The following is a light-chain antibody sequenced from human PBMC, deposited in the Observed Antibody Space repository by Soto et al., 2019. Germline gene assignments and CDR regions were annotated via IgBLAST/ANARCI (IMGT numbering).Light chain of an antibody. CDR3: CSYAGSSTSPGVI. J-gene: IGLJ2*01. CDR1: SSDVGSYNL. V-gene: IGLV2-23*01. CDR2: EGS. Sequence: SALTQPASVSGSPGQSITISCTGTSSDVGSYNLVSWYQQHPGKAPKLMIYEGSKRPSGVSNRFSGSKSGNTASLTISGLQAEDEADYYCCSYAGSSTSPGVIFGGGTQLTVL.